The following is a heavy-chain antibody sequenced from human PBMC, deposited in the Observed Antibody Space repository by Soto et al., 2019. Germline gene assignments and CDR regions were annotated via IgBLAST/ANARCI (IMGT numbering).Heavy chain of an antibody. V-gene: IGHV3-23*01. CDR3: AKDLAAMITFGGVIGN. D-gene: IGHD3-16*02. Sequence: EVQLLESGGGLVQPGGSLRLSCAASGFTFSSYAMSWVRQAPGKGLEWVSAISGSGGGTYYADSVKGRFTISRDNSKNTPYLQMNSLRAEDTAVYYCAKDLAAMITFGGVIGNWGQGTLVTVSS. CDR1: GFTFSSYA. J-gene: IGHJ4*02. CDR2: ISGSGGGT.